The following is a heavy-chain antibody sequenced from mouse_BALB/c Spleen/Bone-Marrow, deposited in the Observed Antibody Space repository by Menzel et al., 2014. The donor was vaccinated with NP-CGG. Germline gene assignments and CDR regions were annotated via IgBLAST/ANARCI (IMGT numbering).Heavy chain of an antibody. CDR2: IDPANGNT. V-gene: IGHV14-3*02. CDR1: GFNIEDSF. CDR3: AVNYGSSRDY. D-gene: IGHD1-1*01. Sequence: VQLQQSGAEIVKPGASVKSSCTTSGFNIEDSFIYWMKQRPEQGLEWIGRIDPANGNTKYDPKFQGKATITVDKSSATAYLQLSSLTSEDPAVYYCAVNYGSSRDYWGQGTTLTVSS. J-gene: IGHJ2*01.